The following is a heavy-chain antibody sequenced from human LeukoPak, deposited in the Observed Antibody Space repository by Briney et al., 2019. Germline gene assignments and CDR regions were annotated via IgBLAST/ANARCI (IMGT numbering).Heavy chain of an antibody. CDR1: GFSFSTYW. CDR2: IMQDGSEK. Sequence: GGSLRLSCLGSGFSFSTYWMSWVRQAPGKGLEWVANIMQDGSEKNYVDSVKGRFTISRDNARNSLCLQMSSLGAEDTAVYYCAREVYSSSRPADAFDIWGQGTVVTVSS. D-gene: IGHD6-13*01. J-gene: IGHJ3*02. V-gene: IGHV3-7*01. CDR3: AREVYSSSRPADAFDI.